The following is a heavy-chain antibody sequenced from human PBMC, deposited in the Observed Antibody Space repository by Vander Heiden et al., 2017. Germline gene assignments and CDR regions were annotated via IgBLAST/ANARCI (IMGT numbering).Heavy chain of an antibody. J-gene: IGHJ4*02. CDR3: TTGLANYFAF. D-gene: IGHD6-6*01. CDR2: IKSIAHGGTT. CDR1: DFTFSYAW. V-gene: IGHV3-15*07. Sequence: EVQLVESGGGLVEPGGSLRLSCAASDFTFSYAWMHWVRQAPGKGLEWVGRIKSIAHGGTTDYAASVVGRFTISRDDSTKTLYLQMNSLQTGDTAVYYCTTGLANYFAFWGQGTLVTVSS.